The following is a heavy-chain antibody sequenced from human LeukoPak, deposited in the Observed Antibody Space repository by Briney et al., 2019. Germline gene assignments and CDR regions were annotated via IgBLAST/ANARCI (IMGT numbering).Heavy chain of an antibody. CDR2: ISAGGGTT. J-gene: IGHJ4*02. V-gene: IGHV3-23*01. CDR1: GFTFSTSA. Sequence: GGSLRLSCAASGFTFSTSAMSWVRQAPGKGLEWVSAISAGGGTTYHADSVKGRFTISRDNSKSTLYLQMDSLRAEDTAAYYCAKGGYTYAFGYWGQGTLVTVSS. CDR3: AKGGYTYAFGY. D-gene: IGHD5-18*01.